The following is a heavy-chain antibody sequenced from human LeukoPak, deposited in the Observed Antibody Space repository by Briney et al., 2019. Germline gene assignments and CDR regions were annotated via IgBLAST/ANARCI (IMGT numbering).Heavy chain of an antibody. Sequence: GGSLRLSCAASGFTFSSYAMHWVRRAPGKGLEWVAVISYDGSNKYYADSVKGRFTISRDNPKNTLYLQMNSLRAEDTAVYYCARGGITIFGVVIRPGIFDYWGQGTLVTVSS. J-gene: IGHJ4*02. CDR3: ARGGITIFGVVIRPGIFDY. CDR2: ISYDGSNK. V-gene: IGHV3-30-3*01. D-gene: IGHD3-3*01. CDR1: GFTFSSYA.